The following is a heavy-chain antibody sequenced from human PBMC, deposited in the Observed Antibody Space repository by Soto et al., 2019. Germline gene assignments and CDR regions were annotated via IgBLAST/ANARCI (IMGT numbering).Heavy chain of an antibody. D-gene: IGHD3-22*01. J-gene: IGHJ4*02. CDR1: GFTFSNAW. CDR3: TVRIVDGPDY. CDR2: IKSRTDGGAT. Sequence: GGSLRLSCAASGFTFSNAWMNWVRQAPGKGLEWVGRIKSRTDGGATDYPAPVKGRFTISRDDSKNTLYLQMNSLKNEDTAVYYCTVRIVDGPDYWGQGTLVTVSS. V-gene: IGHV3-15*01.